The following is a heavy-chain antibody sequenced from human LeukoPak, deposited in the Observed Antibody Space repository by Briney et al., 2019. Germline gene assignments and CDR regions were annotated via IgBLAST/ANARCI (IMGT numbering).Heavy chain of an antibody. CDR3: ARLWSGGNGDY. CDR1: GGSISSSSYY. CDR2: VYYSGST. Sequence: SETLSLTCTVSGGSISSSSYYWGWIRQPPGEGLEWIGRVYYSGSTYYNPSLNSRVTISVDTSKNQFSLKLSSVTAADTAVYYGARLWSGGNGDYWGQGTLVTVSS. V-gene: IGHV4-39*01. J-gene: IGHJ4*02. D-gene: IGHD2-15*01.